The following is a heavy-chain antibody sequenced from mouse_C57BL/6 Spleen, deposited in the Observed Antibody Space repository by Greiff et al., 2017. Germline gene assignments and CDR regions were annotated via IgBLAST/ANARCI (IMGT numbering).Heavy chain of an antibody. D-gene: IGHD2-4*01. CDR1: GYTFTSYW. J-gene: IGHJ3*01. Sequence: VQLQQPGAELVRPGSSVKLSCKASGYTFTSYWMDWVKQRPGQGLEWIGNIYPSDSETHYNQKFKDKATLTVDKSSSTAYMQLSSLTSEDSAVYYCARGRDDYPFAYWGQGTLVTVSA. CDR2: IYPSDSET. V-gene: IGHV1-61*01. CDR3: ARGRDDYPFAY.